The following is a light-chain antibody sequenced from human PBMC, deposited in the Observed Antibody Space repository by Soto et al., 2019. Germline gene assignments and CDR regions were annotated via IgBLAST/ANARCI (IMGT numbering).Light chain of an antibody. Sequence: QSVLTQPASVSGSPGQSITISCTGTSNDIGNYNYVSWYQQHPGKAPKVMIYEVSSRPSGISNRFSGSKSGNTASLTISGLQAGDEADYYCTSYTTISTLYVFGSGTKVTVL. V-gene: IGLV2-14*01. CDR1: SNDIGNYNY. J-gene: IGLJ1*01. CDR3: TSYTTISTLYV. CDR2: EVS.